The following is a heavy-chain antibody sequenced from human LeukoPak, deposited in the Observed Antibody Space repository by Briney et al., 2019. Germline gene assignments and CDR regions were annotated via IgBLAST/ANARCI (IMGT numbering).Heavy chain of an antibody. J-gene: IGHJ4*02. CDR1: GGSISSYY. V-gene: IGHV4-4*07. Sequence: SETLSLTCTVSGGSISSYYWSWIRQPAGKGLEWIGRIYTSGSTNYNPSLKSRVTMSVDTSKNQFSLKLSSVTAADTAVYYCAATYYYGSGSYFDYWGQGTLVTVSS. CDR2: IYTSGST. CDR3: AATYYYGSGSYFDY. D-gene: IGHD3-10*01.